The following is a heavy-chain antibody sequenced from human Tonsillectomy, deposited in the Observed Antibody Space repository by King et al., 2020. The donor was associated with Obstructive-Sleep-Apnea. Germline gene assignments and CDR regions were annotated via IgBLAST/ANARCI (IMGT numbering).Heavy chain of an antibody. D-gene: IGHD6-13*01. CDR1: GFTFSSYS. CDR2: ISSSRSYI. CDR3: ARAIVGDYFSSWEPIDY. J-gene: IGHJ4*02. V-gene: IGHV3-21*01. Sequence: VQLVESGGGLVKPGGSLRLSCAASGFTFSSYSMKWVRQAPGKGLEWVSSISSSRSYIYYADSVKGRFTISRDNAKNSLYLQMNSLRADDTAVYYCARAIVGDYFSSWEPIDYWGQGTLVTVSS.